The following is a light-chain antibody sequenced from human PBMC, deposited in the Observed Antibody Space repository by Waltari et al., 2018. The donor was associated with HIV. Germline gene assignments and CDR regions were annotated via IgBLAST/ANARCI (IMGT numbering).Light chain of an antibody. J-gene: IGLJ1*01. Sequence: SSELTQDPAVSVALGQTVRITCQGDSLRSYYASWYQQKPGQAPVLVIYGKNNRPSGIPDRFSGSSSGNPASLTITGAQAEDEAYYYCNSRDSSDNRHNYVFGTGTKVTVL. CDR1: SLRSYY. CDR3: NSRDSSDNRHNYV. V-gene: IGLV3-19*01. CDR2: GKN.